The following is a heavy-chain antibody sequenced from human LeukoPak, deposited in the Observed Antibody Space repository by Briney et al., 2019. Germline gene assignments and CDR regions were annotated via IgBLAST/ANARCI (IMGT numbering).Heavy chain of an antibody. CDR1: GFTFSSYW. D-gene: IGHD1-26*01. V-gene: IGHV3-74*01. CDR3: ARGSSGRSDY. CDR2: INSDGSST. J-gene: IGHJ4*02. Sequence: PGGSLRLSCAASGFTFSSYWMHWVRQAPGKGLAWVSRINSDGSSTSYADSVKGRFTISRDNAKNTLYLQMNSLRAEDTAVYYCARGSSGRSDYWGQGTLVTVSS.